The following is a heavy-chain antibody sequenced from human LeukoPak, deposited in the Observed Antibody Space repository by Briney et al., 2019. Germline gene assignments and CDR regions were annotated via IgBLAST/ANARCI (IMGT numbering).Heavy chain of an antibody. D-gene: IGHD3-10*01. CDR2: FGSDLSFR. J-gene: IGHJ6*03. V-gene: IGHV3-21*01. CDR1: GFTFSHYS. Sequence: GGSLRLSCAGSGFTFSHYSMNWVRQAPGKGLEWVASFGSDLSFRSYADSVKGRFTISRDNAKNSLYLEMNSLRAEDTAVYYCARDRALVSMVRGVMGYFYYYMDVWGKGTTVTISS. CDR3: ARDRALVSMVRGVMGYFYYYMDV.